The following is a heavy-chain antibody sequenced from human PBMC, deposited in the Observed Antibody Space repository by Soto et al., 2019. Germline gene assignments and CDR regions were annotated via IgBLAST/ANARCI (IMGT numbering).Heavy chain of an antibody. V-gene: IGHV1-46*01. J-gene: IGHJ4*02. Sequence: GASVKVSCKASGYTFTSYYIHWVRQAPGQGPEWMGIVNPSGGSTNYAQKFQGRVTMTRATSTSTVYMYLSSLTSEDTAVYYCARVRTGPIDYWGQGTLVTVSS. D-gene: IGHD3-9*01. CDR2: VNPSGGST. CDR1: GYTFTSYY. CDR3: ARVRTGPIDY.